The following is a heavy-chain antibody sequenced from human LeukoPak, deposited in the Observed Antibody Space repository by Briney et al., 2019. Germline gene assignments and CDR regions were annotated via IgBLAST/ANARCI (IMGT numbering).Heavy chain of an antibody. V-gene: IGHV3-21*01. CDR3: GREQIKIFGNAYYYYYGMDV. Sequence: PGGSLRLSCAASGFTFSSYSMNWVRQAPGKGLEWVSSISSSSSYIYYADSVKGRFTISRDNAKNSLYLQMNSLRAEDTAVYYCGREQIKIFGNAYYYYYGMDVWGQGTTVTVSS. D-gene: IGHD3-3*01. J-gene: IGHJ6*02. CDR2: ISSSSSYI. CDR1: GFTFSSYS.